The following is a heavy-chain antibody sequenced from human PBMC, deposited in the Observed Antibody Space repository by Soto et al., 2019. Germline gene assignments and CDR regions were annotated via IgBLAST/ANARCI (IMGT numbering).Heavy chain of an antibody. CDR1: GDSISKSGHY. D-gene: IGHD2-2*01. CDR2: IDYRGST. V-gene: IGHV4-39*02. J-gene: IGHJ5*02. Sequence: SETLSLTCTVSGDSISKSGHYWGWIRQPPGKALEWIGGIDYRGSTLYNPSLESRLTMSVDRSKNQFSLRLTSVTAADTAVYFCGRDLTSNANCIDPWGQGTLVTVSS. CDR3: GRDLTSNANCIDP.